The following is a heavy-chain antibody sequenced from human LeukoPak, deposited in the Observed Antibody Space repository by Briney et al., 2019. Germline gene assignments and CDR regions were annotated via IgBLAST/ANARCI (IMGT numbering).Heavy chain of an antibody. CDR3: ARDGWPGQLLSVVYFDY. CDR2: INAGNGNT. D-gene: IGHD2-2*01. CDR1: GYTFTSYA. V-gene: IGHV1-3*01. Sequence: ASVKVPCKASGYTFTSYAMHWVRQAPGQRLEWMGWINAGNGNTKYSQKFQGRVTITRDTSASTAYMELSSLRSEDTAVYYCARDGWPGQLLSVVYFDYWGQEPWSPSPQ. J-gene: IGHJ4*01.